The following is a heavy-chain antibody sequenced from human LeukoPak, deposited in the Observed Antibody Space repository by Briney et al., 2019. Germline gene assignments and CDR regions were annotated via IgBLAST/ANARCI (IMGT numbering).Heavy chain of an antibody. Sequence: GGSLRLSCTASGFTFGDYTMVWFRQAPGKGLEWVGFIRNRSDGEATEHAASVKGRFTISRDDSKSIAYLQMNSLKTEDTAVYYCSRDLRGVAVVFLENWGQGTLVTVSS. J-gene: IGHJ4*02. D-gene: IGHD6-19*01. CDR3: SRDLRGVAVVFLEN. V-gene: IGHV3-49*03. CDR1: GFTFGDYT. CDR2: IRNRSDGEAT.